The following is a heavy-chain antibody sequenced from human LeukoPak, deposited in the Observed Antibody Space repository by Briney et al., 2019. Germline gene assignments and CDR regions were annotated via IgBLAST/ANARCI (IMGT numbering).Heavy chain of an antibody. CDR3: ARDSGWSRRIPFDY. J-gene: IGHJ4*02. D-gene: IGHD6-19*01. V-gene: IGHV3-30*03. Sequence: PGGSLRLSCAASGFTFSSYGMHWVRQAPGKGLEWVAVISYDGSNKYYADSVKGRFTISRDNAKNSLYLQMNSLRADDTAVYYCARDSGWSRRIPFDYWGQGTLVTVSS. CDR2: ISYDGSNK. CDR1: GFTFSSYG.